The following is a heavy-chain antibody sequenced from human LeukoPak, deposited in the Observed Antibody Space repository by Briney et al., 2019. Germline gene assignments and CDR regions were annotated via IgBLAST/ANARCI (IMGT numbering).Heavy chain of an antibody. CDR3: ARVPNSPQQLAHYFFDY. J-gene: IGHJ4*02. V-gene: IGHV1-2*02. CDR1: GYTFTGYY. CDR2: INPNRGGT. D-gene: IGHD6-13*01. Sequence: ASVKVSCKASGYTFTGYYMHWVRQAPGQGLEWMGWINPNRGGTNYAQKIQGRVTMTRDTSISTAYMELSRLRSDDTAVYYCARVPNSPQQLAHYFFDYWGQGTLVTVSS.